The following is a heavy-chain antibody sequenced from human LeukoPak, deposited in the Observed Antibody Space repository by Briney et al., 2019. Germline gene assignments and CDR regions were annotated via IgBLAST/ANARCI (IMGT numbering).Heavy chain of an antibody. J-gene: IGHJ4*02. D-gene: IGHD1-26*01. Sequence: GGSLRLSCAASGFTFSSYAMSWVRQAPGKGLEWVSAITGSGGRTYYADSVKGRFIISRDYSKNTLYLQMNSLRAEDTAVYYCARDLNFAGATTRIYWGQGTLVTVSS. V-gene: IGHV3-23*01. CDR1: GFTFSSYA. CDR2: ITGSGGRT. CDR3: ARDLNFAGATTRIY.